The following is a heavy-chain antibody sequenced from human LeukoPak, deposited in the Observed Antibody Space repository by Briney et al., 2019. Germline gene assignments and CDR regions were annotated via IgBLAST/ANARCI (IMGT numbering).Heavy chain of an antibody. Sequence: PGGSLRLSCAASGFTFSSYWMSWVRQAPGKGLEWVANIKQDGSEKYYVDSVKGRFTISRDNAKNSLYLQMNSLRAEDTAVYYCARDAVGWLPSDAFDIWGQGTMVTVSS. J-gene: IGHJ3*02. V-gene: IGHV3-7*01. CDR2: IKQDGSEK. CDR1: GFTFSSYW. D-gene: IGHD3-3*01. CDR3: ARDAVGWLPSDAFDI.